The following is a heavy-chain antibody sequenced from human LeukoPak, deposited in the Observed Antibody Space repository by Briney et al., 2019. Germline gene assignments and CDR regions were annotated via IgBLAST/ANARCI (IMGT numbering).Heavy chain of an antibody. CDR1: GGSFSGYY. Sequence: PSETLSLTCAVYGGSFSGYYWSWIRQPPGKGLEWIGEINHSGSTNYNPSLKSRVTISVDTSKNQFSLKLSSVAAADTAVYYCASAPQTRPSRPHDAFDIWGQGTMVTVSS. J-gene: IGHJ3*02. CDR2: INHSGST. CDR3: ASAPQTRPSRPHDAFDI. V-gene: IGHV4-34*01.